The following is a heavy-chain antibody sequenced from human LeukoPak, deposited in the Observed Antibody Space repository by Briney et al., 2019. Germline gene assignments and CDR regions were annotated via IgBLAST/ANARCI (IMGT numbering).Heavy chain of an antibody. D-gene: IGHD3-9*01. CDR3: ARDRLRYFDWHSYNWFDP. J-gene: IGHJ5*02. CDR2: IIPIFGTA. CDR1: GYTFSSYA. V-gene: IGHV1-69*13. Sequence: GASVKVSCTASGYTFSSYAISWVRQAPGQGLEWMGGIIPIFGTANYAQKFQGRVTITADESTSTAYMELSSLRSEDTAVYYCARDRLRYFDWHSYNWFDPWGQGTLVTVSS.